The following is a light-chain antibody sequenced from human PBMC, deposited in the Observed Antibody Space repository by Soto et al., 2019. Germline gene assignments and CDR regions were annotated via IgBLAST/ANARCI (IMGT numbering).Light chain of an antibody. V-gene: IGKV1-5*03. Sequence: DIQMTQSPSTLAASVGDRVTITCRASQSISSWMAWYQQKPGKAPKLLIYTASRLESGVPSRFSGSGSGTEFTLTISSLQPDAFATYYCQQYNSWTFGQGTKVDIK. CDR3: QQYNSWT. CDR2: TAS. J-gene: IGKJ1*01. CDR1: QSISSW.